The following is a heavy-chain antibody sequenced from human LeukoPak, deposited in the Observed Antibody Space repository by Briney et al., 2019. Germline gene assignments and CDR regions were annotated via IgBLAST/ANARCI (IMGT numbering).Heavy chain of an antibody. D-gene: IGHD2-2*01. V-gene: IGHV1-8*01. CDR2: VNPNSGNT. Sequence: ASVKVSCKASGYPFSTYDVAWVRQAPGQGLEWMGWVNPNSGNTGYARKFRGAVTISSDASVTSAYMEVSSLTSEDAAVYFCARAVRNQLLLEEWGQGTLITVSS. J-gene: IGHJ4*02. CDR1: GYPFSTYD. CDR3: ARAVRNQLLLEE.